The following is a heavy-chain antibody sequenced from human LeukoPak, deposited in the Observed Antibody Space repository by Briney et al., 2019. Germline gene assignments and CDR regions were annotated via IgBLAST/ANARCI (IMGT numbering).Heavy chain of an antibody. Sequence: PSETLSLTCTVSGGSISSYYWSWIRQPPGKGLEWIGYIYYSGSTNYNPSLKSRVTISVDTSKNQFSLKLSSVTAADTAVYYCARDRAAGTHPYYYYYGMDVWGQGTTVTVSS. D-gene: IGHD6-19*01. J-gene: IGHJ6*02. V-gene: IGHV4-59*01. CDR3: ARDRAAGTHPYYYYYGMDV. CDR2: IYYSGST. CDR1: GGSISSYY.